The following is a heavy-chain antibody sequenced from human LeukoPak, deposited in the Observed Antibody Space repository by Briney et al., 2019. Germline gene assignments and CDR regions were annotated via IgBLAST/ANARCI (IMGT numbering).Heavy chain of an antibody. J-gene: IGHJ4*02. D-gene: IGHD3-22*01. CDR1: GGSISGSSYY. CDR2: IYYSGST. Sequence: SETLSLTCTVSGGSISGSSYYWGWIRQPPGKGLEWIGSIYYSGSTYYNPSLKSRVTISVDTSKNQFSLKLNSVTATDTAVYYCARQGPKGGYYDSSGSFDYWGQGTLVTVSS. CDR3: ARQGPKGGYYDSSGSFDY. V-gene: IGHV4-39*01.